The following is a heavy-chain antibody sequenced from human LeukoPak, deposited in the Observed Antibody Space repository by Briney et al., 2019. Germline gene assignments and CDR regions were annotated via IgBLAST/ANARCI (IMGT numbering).Heavy chain of an antibody. V-gene: IGHV3-30*02. CDR1: GFTFSSHG. D-gene: IGHD6-6*01. J-gene: IGHJ1*01. CDR2: IWYGGSNK. Sequence: GGSLRLSCAASGFTFSSHGMHWVRQAPGKGLEWVAVIWYGGSNKYYADSVKGRFTISRDNSKNTLYLQMNSLRAEDTAVYYCAKPRGSSSSPGKYFQHWGQGTLVTVSS. CDR3: AKPRGSSSSPGKYFQH.